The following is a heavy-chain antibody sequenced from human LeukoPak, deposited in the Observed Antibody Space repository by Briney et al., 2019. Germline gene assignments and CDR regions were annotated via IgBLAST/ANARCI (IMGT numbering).Heavy chain of an antibody. CDR1: GYTFTSYD. J-gene: IGHJ4*02. D-gene: IGHD6-13*01. Sequence: ASVKVSCKASGYTFTSYDINWVRQATGQGLEWMGWMNPNSGNTGYAQKFQGRVTMTRDTSMSTAYMELSSLRSEDTAVYYCARDFPGQQLVLKGSDYWGQGTLVTVSS. CDR3: ARDFPGQQLVLKGSDY. CDR2: MNPNSGNT. V-gene: IGHV1-8*01.